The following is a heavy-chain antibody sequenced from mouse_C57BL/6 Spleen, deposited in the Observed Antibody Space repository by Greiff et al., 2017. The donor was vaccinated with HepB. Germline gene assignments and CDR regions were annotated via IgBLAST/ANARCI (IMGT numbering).Heavy chain of an antibody. Sequence: EVKLQESGPGLVKPSQSLSLTCSVTGYSITSGYYWNWIRQFPGNKLEWMGYISYDGSNNYNPSLKNRISITRDTSKNQFFLKLNSVTTEDTATYYCARRGYYGPYYFDYWGQGTTLTVSS. CDR3: ARRGYYGPYYFDY. CDR1: GYSITSGYY. J-gene: IGHJ2*01. CDR2: ISYDGSN. V-gene: IGHV3-6*01. D-gene: IGHD2-1*01.